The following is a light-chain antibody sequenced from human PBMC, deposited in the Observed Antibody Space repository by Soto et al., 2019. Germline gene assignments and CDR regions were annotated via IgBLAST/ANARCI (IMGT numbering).Light chain of an antibody. CDR3: QQYGSSPPYT. CDR2: AAS. J-gene: IGKJ2*01. CDR1: QSVRSSY. Sequence: EIVLTQSPGTLSLSPGERVTLSCRASQSVRSSYLAWYQQKAGQPPRLLIYAASSRATVIPDRFSGSGSGTDFTLTISRLEPEDFAVYYCQQYGSSPPYTFGQGTKLEIK. V-gene: IGKV3-20*01.